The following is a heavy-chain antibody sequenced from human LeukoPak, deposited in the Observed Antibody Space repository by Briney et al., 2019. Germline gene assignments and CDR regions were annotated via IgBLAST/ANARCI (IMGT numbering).Heavy chain of an antibody. CDR1: GFTFSSYW. V-gene: IGHV3-7*01. CDR3: ARDRRGYCSGGSCYYNWFDP. Sequence: GGSLRLSCAASGFTFSSYWMSWVRQAPGKGLEWVANIKQDGSEKYYVDSVKGRFTISRDNAKNSLYLQMNSLRAEDTAVYYCARDRRGYCSGGSCYYNWFDPWGQGTLVTVSS. CDR2: IKQDGSEK. D-gene: IGHD2-15*01. J-gene: IGHJ5*02.